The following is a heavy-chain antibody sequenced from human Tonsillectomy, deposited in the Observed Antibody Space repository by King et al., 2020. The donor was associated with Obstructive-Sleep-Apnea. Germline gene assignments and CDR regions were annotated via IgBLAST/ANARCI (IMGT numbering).Heavy chain of an antibody. CDR2: IHYSGST. J-gene: IGHJ4*02. V-gene: IGHV4-39*07. CDR3: ARDFYEEQWLLFIFKD. Sequence: LQLQESGPGLVKPSETLSLTCTVSGGSISSNSYYWGWIRQPPGKGLEWIGNIHYSGSTYYNPSLKSRVTISVDTSKNQLSLKLRSVTAADTAVYYCARDFYEEQWLLFIFKDWGQGTLVTVSS. D-gene: IGHD6-19*01. CDR1: GGSISSNSYY.